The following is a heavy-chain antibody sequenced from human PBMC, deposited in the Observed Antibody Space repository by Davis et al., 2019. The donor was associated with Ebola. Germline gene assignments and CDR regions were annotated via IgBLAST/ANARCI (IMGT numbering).Heavy chain of an antibody. Sequence: GESLKISCAASGFAFTGYWMGWVRQAPGTGLEWVANINQYGNERYYVDSVKGRFTISRDNAKNSLYLQMNSLRAEDTAVYYCGGYYWGQGTLVTVSS. J-gene: IGHJ4*02. V-gene: IGHV3-7*01. CDR1: GFAFTGYW. CDR2: INQYGNER. CDR3: GGYY.